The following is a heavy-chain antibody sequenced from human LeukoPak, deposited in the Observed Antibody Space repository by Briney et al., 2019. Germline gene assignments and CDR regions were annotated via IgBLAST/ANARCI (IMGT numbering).Heavy chain of an antibody. D-gene: IGHD6-13*01. CDR1: GFTFSSYN. Sequence: GGSLRLSCAASGFTFSSYNMNWVRQAPGKGLEWVSSISSSSYIYYADSVRGRFTISRDNAKNSLYLQINSLRAEDTAVYYCARAYSSDYWGQGTLVTVSS. V-gene: IGHV3-21*01. CDR3: ARAYSSDY. J-gene: IGHJ4*02. CDR2: ISSSSYI.